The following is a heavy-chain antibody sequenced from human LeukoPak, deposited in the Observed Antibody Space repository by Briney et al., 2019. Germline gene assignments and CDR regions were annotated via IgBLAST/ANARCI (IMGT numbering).Heavy chain of an antibody. CDR2: INWNGGSR. CDR1: GFNFDDYV. J-gene: IGHJ4*02. Sequence: GGSLRLSCAASGFNFDDYVMSWVRQAPGKGLEWVSGINWNGGSRGYADSVKGRFTISRDNAKNSLYPQMNSLRAEDTALYYCARSRHSYDSSGFPHYWGQGTLVTVSS. D-gene: IGHD3-22*01. CDR3: ARSRHSYDSSGFPHY. V-gene: IGHV3-20*04.